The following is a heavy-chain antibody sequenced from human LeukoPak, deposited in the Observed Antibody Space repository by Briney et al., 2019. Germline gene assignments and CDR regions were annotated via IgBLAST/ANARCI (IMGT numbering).Heavy chain of an antibody. CDR3: ARESTVITGQGRIFTGNYHGMDV. J-gene: IGHJ6*02. CDR1: GGSISSGGYY. Sequence: SETLSLTCTVSGGSISSGGYYWSWIRQPPGKGLEWIGYIYHSGSTYYNLSLQSRVTISVDTSKNQFSLKLRSVTAADTAEYYCARESTVITGQGRIFTGNYHGMDVWGHGTTVIVSS. V-gene: IGHV4-30-2*05. CDR2: IYHSGST. D-gene: IGHD4-23*01.